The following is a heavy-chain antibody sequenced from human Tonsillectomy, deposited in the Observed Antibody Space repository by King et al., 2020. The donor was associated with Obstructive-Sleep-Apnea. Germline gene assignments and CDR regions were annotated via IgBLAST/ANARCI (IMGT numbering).Heavy chain of an antibody. CDR2: ISWNSGSI. CDR1: GFTFDDYA. V-gene: IGHV3-9*01. J-gene: IGHJ2*01. Sequence: VQLVESGGGLVQPGRSLRLSCAASGFTFDDYAMHWVRQAPGKGLEWVSGISWNSGSIGYADSVKGRFTISRDNAKNSLYLQMNSLRAEDTALYYCAKGAGNLRGPFYWYFDLWGRGTLVTVSS. CDR3: AKGAGNLRGPFYWYFDL.